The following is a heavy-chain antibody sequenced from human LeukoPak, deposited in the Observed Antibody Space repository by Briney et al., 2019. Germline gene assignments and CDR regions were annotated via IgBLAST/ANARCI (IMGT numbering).Heavy chain of an antibody. Sequence: TSETLSLTCAVSGASISINYWWSWVRQAPGEGLEWIGEVFHTGSTTYNPSLKSRVTISVDTSKNQLSLEVTSATAADTAMYYCARQYFGVVILFDYWGQGTLVTVSS. CDR1: GASISINYW. J-gene: IGHJ4*02. CDR2: VFHTGST. D-gene: IGHD3-3*01. V-gene: IGHV4-4*02. CDR3: ARQYFGVVILFDY.